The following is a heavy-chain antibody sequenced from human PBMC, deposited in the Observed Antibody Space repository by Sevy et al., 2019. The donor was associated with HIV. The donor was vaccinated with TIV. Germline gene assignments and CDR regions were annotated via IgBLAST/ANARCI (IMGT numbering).Heavy chain of an antibody. CDR2: TYYKSKWYS. Sequence: SETLSLTCAISGDSVSSNNAAWNWIRPSPSRGLEWLGRTYYKSKWYSHYAVSVKSRMTINPDTSKNQFSLQLNSVTPEDTAVYYCARSVAALDFWYFDLWGRGTLVTVSS. CDR1: GDSVSSNNAA. J-gene: IGHJ2*01. D-gene: IGHD6-19*01. V-gene: IGHV6-1*01. CDR3: ARSVAALDFWYFDL.